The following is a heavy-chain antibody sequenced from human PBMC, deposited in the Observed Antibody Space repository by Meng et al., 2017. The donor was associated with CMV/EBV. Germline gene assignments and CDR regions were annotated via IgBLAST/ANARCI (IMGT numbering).Heavy chain of an antibody. CDR1: GGSVSSGSYY. CDR3: ASGKYYYGSGSYYNLYY. Sequence: GSLRPSCTVPGGSVSSGSYYWSWIRQPPGKGLEWIGYIYYSGSTNYNPSLKSRVTISVDTSKNQFSLKLSSVTAADTAVYYCASGKYYYGSGSYYNLYYWGQGTLVTVSS. CDR2: IYYSGST. D-gene: IGHD3-10*01. J-gene: IGHJ4*02. V-gene: IGHV4-61*01.